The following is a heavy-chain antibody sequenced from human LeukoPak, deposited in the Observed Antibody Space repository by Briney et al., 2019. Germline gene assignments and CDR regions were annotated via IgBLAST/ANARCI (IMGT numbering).Heavy chain of an antibody. D-gene: IGHD6-6*01. V-gene: IGHV4-34*01. Sequence: PSETLSLTCAVYGGSFSGYYWSWIRQPPGKGLEWIGEINHSGSTNYNPSLKSRVTISVDTSKNQFSLKLSSVTAADTAVYYCARHWSSSGGDFDYWGQGTLVTVSS. CDR2: INHSGST. J-gene: IGHJ4*02. CDR3: ARHWSSSGGDFDY. CDR1: GGSFSGYY.